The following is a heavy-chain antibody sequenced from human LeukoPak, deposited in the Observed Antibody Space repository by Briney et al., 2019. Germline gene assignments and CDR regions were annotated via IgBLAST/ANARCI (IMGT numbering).Heavy chain of an antibody. CDR1: GYTFTSYY. Sequence: ASVKVSFKASGYTFTSYYMHWVRQAPGQGLEWMGIINPSGGSTSYAQKFQGRVTMTRDTSTSTVYMELSSLRSEDTAVYYCARALGGYGDSYWAFDIWGRGTMVTVSS. CDR2: INPSGGST. CDR3: ARALGGYGDSYWAFDI. V-gene: IGHV1-46*01. J-gene: IGHJ3*02. D-gene: IGHD4-17*01.